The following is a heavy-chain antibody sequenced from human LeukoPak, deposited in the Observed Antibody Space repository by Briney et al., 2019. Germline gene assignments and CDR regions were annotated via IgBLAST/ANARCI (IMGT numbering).Heavy chain of an antibody. CDR3: AKERQEGATPFDY. J-gene: IGHJ4*02. D-gene: IGHD1-26*01. V-gene: IGHV3-21*01. Sequence: GVALRLCCGASGWACGRNSMNWVRQAPGKGLEWVSSISSSSSYIYYADSVKGRFTISRDNAKNSLYLQMNSLRGEDTAVYYCAKERQEGATPFDYWGQGSLVTVSS. CDR1: GWACGRNS. CDR2: ISSSSSYI.